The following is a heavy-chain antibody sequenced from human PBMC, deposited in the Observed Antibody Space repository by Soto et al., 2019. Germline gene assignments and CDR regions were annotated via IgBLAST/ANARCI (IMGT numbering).Heavy chain of an antibody. Sequence: PGGSLRLSCAASGFTFSSYSMNWVRQAPGKGLEWVSSISSSSSYIYYADSVKGRFTISRDNAKNSLYLQMNSLRAEDTAVYYCARDQLPAARPYYYYGMDVWGQGTTVTVSS. CDR1: GFTFSSYS. CDR2: ISSSSSYI. J-gene: IGHJ6*02. V-gene: IGHV3-21*01. D-gene: IGHD6-6*01. CDR3: ARDQLPAARPYYYYGMDV.